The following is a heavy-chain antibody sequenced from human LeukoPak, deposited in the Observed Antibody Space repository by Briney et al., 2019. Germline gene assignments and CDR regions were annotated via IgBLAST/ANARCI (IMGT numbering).Heavy chain of an antibody. Sequence: GGSLRLSCAASGFTFSNAWMSWVRQAPGKGLEWVSAISGSGGSTYYADSVKGRFTISRDNSKNTLYLQMNSLRAEDTAVYYCAKESDFWSGYFDYWGQGTLVTVSS. D-gene: IGHD3-3*01. J-gene: IGHJ4*02. V-gene: IGHV3-23*01. CDR2: ISGSGGST. CDR1: GFTFSNAW. CDR3: AKESDFWSGYFDY.